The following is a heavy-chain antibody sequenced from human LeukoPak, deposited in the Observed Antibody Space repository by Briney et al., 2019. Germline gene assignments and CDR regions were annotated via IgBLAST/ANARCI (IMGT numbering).Heavy chain of an antibody. CDR2: INPNSGGT. J-gene: IGHJ3*02. CDR3: ARQRTPNYYDNRPDAFNI. Sequence: GAAVKVSCKASGYTFTGYYMHWVRQAPGQGLEWMGWINPNSGGTNYAQKFQGRVNMTRDTSINTAYMELSRLRSVDTAVYYCARQRTPNYYDNRPDAFNIWGQGTMVTVSS. CDR1: GYTFTGYY. V-gene: IGHV1-2*02. D-gene: IGHD3-22*01.